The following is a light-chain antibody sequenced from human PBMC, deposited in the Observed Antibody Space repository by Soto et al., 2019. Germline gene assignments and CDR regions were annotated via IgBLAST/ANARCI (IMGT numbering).Light chain of an antibody. CDR1: QSLLHSNGYNY. CDR3: MQALQTPPMCT. Sequence: DIVMTQSPLSLPVTPGEPASISCRSSQSLLHSNGYNYLDWYLQKPGQSPQLLIYLGSNRASGVPDRFSGSGSGTDFTLKISRVEAEDIGVYYCMQALQTPPMCTFDQVTKLEIK. CDR2: LGS. J-gene: IGKJ2*02. V-gene: IGKV2-28*01.